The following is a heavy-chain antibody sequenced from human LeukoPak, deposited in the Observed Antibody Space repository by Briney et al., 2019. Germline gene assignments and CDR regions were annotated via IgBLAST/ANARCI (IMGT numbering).Heavy chain of an antibody. CDR3: ARGADESLSMLWS. D-gene: IGHD2/OR15-2a*01. V-gene: IGHV3-30-3*01. J-gene: IGHJ4*02. Sequence: GRSLRLSCAASGFTFSSYAMHWVRQAPGKGLEWVAVISYDGSNKYYADSVKGRFTISRDNSKNTLYLQTNSLRAGDTAVYYCARGADESLSMLWSWGQGTLVTVSS. CDR1: GFTFSSYA. CDR2: ISYDGSNK.